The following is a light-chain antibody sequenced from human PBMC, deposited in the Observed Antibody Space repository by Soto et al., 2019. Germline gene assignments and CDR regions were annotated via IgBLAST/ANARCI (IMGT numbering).Light chain of an antibody. CDR2: DVS. V-gene: IGLV2-14*01. CDR1: SSDVGGYNY. J-gene: IGLJ1*01. CDR3: SSYTSSSTQV. Sequence: QSVLPQPASVYGSPGQSITISCTGTSSDVGGYNYVSWYQQHPGKAPKLMIYDVSNRPSGVSNRFSGSKSGNTASLTISGLQAEDEADYYCSSYTSSSTQVFGTGTKVTVL.